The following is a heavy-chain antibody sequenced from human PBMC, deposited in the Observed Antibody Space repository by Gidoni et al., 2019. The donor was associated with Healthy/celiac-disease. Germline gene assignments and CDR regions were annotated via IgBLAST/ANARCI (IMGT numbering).Heavy chain of an antibody. CDR2: IYSGGST. Sequence: EVQLVESGGGLVQPGGSLRLSCAASGFTVSSNYMSWVRQAPGKGLEWVSVIYSGGSTYYADSVKGRFTISRHNYKNTLYLQMNSLRAEDTAVYYCASWRQGYYYGMDVWGQGTTVTVSS. CDR1: GFTVSSNY. V-gene: IGHV3-53*04. J-gene: IGHJ6*02. CDR3: ASWRQGYYYGMDV.